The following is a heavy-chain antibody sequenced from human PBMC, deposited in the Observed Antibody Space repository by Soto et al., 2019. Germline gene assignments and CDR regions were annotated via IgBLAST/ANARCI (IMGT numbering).Heavy chain of an antibody. V-gene: IGHV6-1*01. Sequence: SQTLSLTCVISGDSVSSNSAAWNWIRQSPSRGLEWLGRTYYRSKWYNDYAVSVKSRITINPDTSKNQFSLQLNSVTPEDTAVYYCARVRYDFWSGSTYYYGMDVWGQGTTVTVS. CDR2: TYYRSKWYN. CDR1: GDSVSSNSAA. J-gene: IGHJ6*02. CDR3: ARVRYDFWSGSTYYYGMDV. D-gene: IGHD3-3*01.